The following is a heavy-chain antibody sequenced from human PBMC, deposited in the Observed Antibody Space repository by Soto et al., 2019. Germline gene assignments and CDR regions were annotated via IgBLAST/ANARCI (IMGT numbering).Heavy chain of an antibody. CDR3: AHAYGGRSLY. Sequence: QITLKESGPTLVKPTQTLTLTCTFSGFSLTTDRVGVGWIRQPPGEALEWLAVIYWDDTKTYRPSLESRLTITKDTSKNQVALTMTNMDSVDTATYYCAHAYGGRSLYXGQGTLVTVSS. CDR2: IYWDDTK. CDR1: GFSLTTDRVG. V-gene: IGHV2-5*02. D-gene: IGHD1-26*01. J-gene: IGHJ4*02.